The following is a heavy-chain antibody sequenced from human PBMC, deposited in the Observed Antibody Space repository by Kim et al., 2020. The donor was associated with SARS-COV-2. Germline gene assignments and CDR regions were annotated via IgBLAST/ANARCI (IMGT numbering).Heavy chain of an antibody. CDR1: GFTFSSYA. J-gene: IGHJ6*02. CDR3: ARGRRMVRGPKYYYYGMDV. D-gene: IGHD3-10*01. CDR2: ISYDGSNK. Sequence: GGSLRLSCAASGFTFSSYAMHWVRQAPGKGLEWVAVISYDGSNKYYADSVKGRFTISRDNSKNTLYLQMNSLRAEDTAVYYCARGRRMVRGPKYYYYGMDVWGQGTTVTVSS. V-gene: IGHV3-30*04.